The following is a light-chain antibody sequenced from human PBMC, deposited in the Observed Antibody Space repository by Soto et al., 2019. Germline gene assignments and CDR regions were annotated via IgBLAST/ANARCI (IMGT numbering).Light chain of an antibody. J-gene: IGKJ2*01. Sequence: EIVLTQSPGTLSLSPGERATLSCRASQSVSSSYLAWYQQKPGQAPRLIIYGASSRATGIPDRFSGSGSGTDFTLTISRLEPEDCAVYYCQKYGRSPGYTFGHGTKLEIK. CDR3: QKYGRSPGYT. V-gene: IGKV3-20*01. CDR1: QSVSSSY. CDR2: GAS.